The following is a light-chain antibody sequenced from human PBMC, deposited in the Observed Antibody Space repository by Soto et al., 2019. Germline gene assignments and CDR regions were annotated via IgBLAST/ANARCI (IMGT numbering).Light chain of an antibody. CDR3: QQYNNWPSWT. CDR2: GAS. V-gene: IGKV3-15*01. Sequence: EIVMTQSPATLSVSPGERATLSCRASQSVSSNLAWYQQKPGQAPRLLIYGASTRATGIPARFSGSGSGTEFTLTISSLQSEDFAVYYCQQYNNWPSWTFGQWTKVE. CDR1: QSVSSN. J-gene: IGKJ1*01.